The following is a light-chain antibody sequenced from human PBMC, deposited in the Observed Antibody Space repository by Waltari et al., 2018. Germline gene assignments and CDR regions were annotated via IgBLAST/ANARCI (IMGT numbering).Light chain of an antibody. J-gene: IGKJ4*01. CDR3: QQYENLPLT. V-gene: IGKV1-33*01. CDR1: QDISNY. CDR2: DAS. Sequence: DIQMTQSPSSLSASVGDRVTITCQASQDISNYLNWYQQKPGKAPKLLIYDASNLETGVPSRFSGRGSGTDFIFTISSLQPEDIATYYCQQYENLPLTFGGGTKVEIK.